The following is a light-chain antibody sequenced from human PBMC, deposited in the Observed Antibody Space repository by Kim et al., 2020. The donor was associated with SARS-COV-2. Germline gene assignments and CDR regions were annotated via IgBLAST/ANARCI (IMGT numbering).Light chain of an antibody. J-gene: IGLJ2*01. CDR1: SSDVGGYNY. V-gene: IGLV2-11*01. Sequence: QSALTQPRSVSGSPGQSVTISCTGTSSDVGGYNYVSWYQQHPGKAPKLMIYDVRKRPSGVPDRFSGSKSGNTASLTISGLQAEDEADYYCCSSGGSHTGAFGGGTQLTVL. CDR3: CSSGGSHTGA. CDR2: DVR.